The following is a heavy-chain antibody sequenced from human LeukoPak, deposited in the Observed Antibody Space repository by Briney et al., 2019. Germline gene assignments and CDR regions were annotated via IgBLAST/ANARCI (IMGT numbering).Heavy chain of an antibody. V-gene: IGHV3-23*01. Sequence: GGSLRLSCAVSGFTLNSNAMCWVRQAPGEGLEWGSGISRLGFTTYYADSVEGQFTISRDTSKNTLSLEMNNLRPEDKAVYYCAKEEVPNDYWGQGTLVTVSS. D-gene: IGHD2-2*01. J-gene: IGHJ4*02. CDR3: AKEEVPNDY. CDR2: ISRLGFTT. CDR1: GFTLNSNA.